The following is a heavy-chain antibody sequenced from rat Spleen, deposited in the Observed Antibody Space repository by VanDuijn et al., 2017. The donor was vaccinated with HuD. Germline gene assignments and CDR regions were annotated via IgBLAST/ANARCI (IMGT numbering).Heavy chain of an antibody. J-gene: IGHJ2*01. V-gene: IGHV5-22*01. Sequence: EVQLVESGGGLVQPGRSMKLSCAASGFTFSNYYMAWVRQAPKKGLEWVATIIYDGSSSYYRDSVKGRFTISRDNAKSTLYLQLNSLRSEDTATYYCARENIGTSFDYWGQGVMVTVSS. CDR3: ARENIGTSFDY. CDR2: IIYDGSSS. D-gene: IGHD1-5*01. CDR1: GFTFSNYY.